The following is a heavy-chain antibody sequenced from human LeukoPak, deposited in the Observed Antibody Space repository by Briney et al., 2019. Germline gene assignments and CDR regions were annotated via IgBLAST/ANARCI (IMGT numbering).Heavy chain of an antibody. V-gene: IGHV4-59*01. CDR1: GGSISSYY. D-gene: IGHD6-13*01. J-gene: IGHJ5*02. CDR2: IYYSGST. CDR3: ARVIAAAWGWFDP. Sequence: SETLSLTCTVSGGSISSYYWSWIRQPPGKGLEWIGYIYYSGSTNYNPSLKSRVTISVDTSKNQFSLKLSSVTAADTAVYYCARVIAAAWGWFDPWGQGNLVTVSS.